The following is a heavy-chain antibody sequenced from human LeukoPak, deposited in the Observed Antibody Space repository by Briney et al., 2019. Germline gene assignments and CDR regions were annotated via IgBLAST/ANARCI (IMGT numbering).Heavy chain of an antibody. J-gene: IGHJ6*02. D-gene: IGHD3-10*01. CDR2: ISSSGSTI. CDR3: AGFVTYGSGSYYGDGMDV. CDR1: GFTFSSYE. Sequence: GGSLRLSCAASGFTFSSYEMNWVRQAPGKGLEWVSYISSSGSTIYYADPVKGRFTISRDNAKNSLYLQMNSLRAEDTAVYYCAGFVTYGSGSYYGDGMDVWGQGTTVTVSS. V-gene: IGHV3-48*03.